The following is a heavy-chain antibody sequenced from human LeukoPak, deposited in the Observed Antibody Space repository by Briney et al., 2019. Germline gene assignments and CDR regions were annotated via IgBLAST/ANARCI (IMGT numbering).Heavy chain of an antibody. CDR3: ARGPPLFDP. V-gene: IGHV3-48*04. CDR2: IDLSGSTL. CDR1: GFTFSDYT. J-gene: IGHJ5*02. Sequence: GGSLRLSCAASGFTFSDYTMNWVRQAPGKGLEWVSYIDLSGSTLYYVDSVKGRFTISRDNAKNSLYLQMNSLRAEDTGVHYCARGPPLFDPWGQGTLVAVSS.